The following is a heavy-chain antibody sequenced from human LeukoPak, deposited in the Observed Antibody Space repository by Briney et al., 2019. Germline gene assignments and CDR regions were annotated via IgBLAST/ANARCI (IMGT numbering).Heavy chain of an antibody. CDR2: FIPIFGAA. J-gene: IGHJ4*02. D-gene: IGHD6-19*01. Sequence: ASVNVSCKTPEGTFNNYAITWVRQAPGQGLEWMGVFIPIFGAANYAQKFQGRVTMTRDTSTSTAYMELRSLRSDDTAVYYCARDLKRGYSSGRYSWGAGSSNDYWGQGTLVTVSS. CDR3: ARDLKRGYSSGRYSWGAGSSNDY. CDR1: EGTFNNYA. V-gene: IGHV1-69*05.